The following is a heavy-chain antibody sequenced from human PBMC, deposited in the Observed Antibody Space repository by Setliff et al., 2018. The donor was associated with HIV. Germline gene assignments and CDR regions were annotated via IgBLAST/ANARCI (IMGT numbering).Heavy chain of an antibody. J-gene: IGHJ4*02. Sequence: ASVKVSCKASGGTFSSYAITWVRQAPGQGLEWMGRIIPIFGSANYAQKLQGRVTITADKSTSTAYMELSSLRSEDTAMYFCAKTFDYSQGSGSYWHHTRYFDSWGQGTLVTVSS. D-gene: IGHD3-10*01. CDR1: GGTFSSYA. CDR2: IIPIFGSA. CDR3: AKTFDYSQGSGSYWHHTRYFDS. V-gene: IGHV1-69*06.